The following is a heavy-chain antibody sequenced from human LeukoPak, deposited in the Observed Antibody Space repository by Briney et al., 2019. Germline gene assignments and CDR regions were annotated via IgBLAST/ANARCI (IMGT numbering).Heavy chain of an antibody. J-gene: IGHJ4*02. CDR2: ISAYNGNT. D-gene: IGHD2-2*01. CDR3: AREPQSRTLFDY. CDR1: GYTFTSYG. Sequence: AASVKDSCKASGYTFTSYGISWVRQAPGQGLEWMGWISAYNGNTNYAQKLQGRVTMTTDTSTSTAYMELRSLRSDDTAVYYCAREPQSRTLFDYWGQGTLVTVSS. V-gene: IGHV1-18*01.